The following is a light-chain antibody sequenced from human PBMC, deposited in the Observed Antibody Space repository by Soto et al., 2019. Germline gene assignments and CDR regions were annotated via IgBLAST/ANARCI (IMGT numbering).Light chain of an antibody. CDR2: DVS. CDR1: NSDVGGYNY. CDR3: SSDTPSSTLYV. V-gene: IGLV2-14*01. J-gene: IGLJ1*01. Sequence: QSALTQPASVSGSPGQSITISCTGTNSDVGGYNYVSWYQQHPGKAPKLMIYDVSNRPSGVSNRFSGSKSGNTASLTISGLQAEDEADYYCSSDTPSSTLYVLGIGTKVTV.